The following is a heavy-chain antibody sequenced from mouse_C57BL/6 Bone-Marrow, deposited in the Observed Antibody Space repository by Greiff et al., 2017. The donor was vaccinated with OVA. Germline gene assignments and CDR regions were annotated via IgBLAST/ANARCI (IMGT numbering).Heavy chain of an antibody. CDR1: GFTFSSYG. V-gene: IGHV5-6*01. Sequence: EVQLVEPGGDLVKPGGSLKLSCAASGFTFSSYGMSWVRQTPDKRLEWVATISSGGSYTYYPYSVKGRFTISRDNAKNTLYLQMSSLKSEDTAMYYCARLYYSSAYWGQGTLVTVSA. J-gene: IGHJ3*01. CDR2: ISSGGSYT. D-gene: IGHD1-1*02. CDR3: ARLYYSSAY.